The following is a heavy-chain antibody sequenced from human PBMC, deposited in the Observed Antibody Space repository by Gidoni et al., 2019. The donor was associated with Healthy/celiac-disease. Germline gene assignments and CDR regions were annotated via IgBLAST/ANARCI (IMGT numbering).Heavy chain of an antibody. Sequence: EVQLVESGGGLVKPGGSLRLSCAASGFTFSSYSMNWVRQAPGKGLAWVSSISSSSSYIYSADSVKGRFTISRDNAKNSLYLQMNSLRAEDTAVYYCARDEASDSYGWSGSVYWGQGTLVTVSS. V-gene: IGHV3-21*01. D-gene: IGHD5-18*01. CDR1: GFTFSSYS. CDR3: ARDEASDSYGWSGSVY. CDR2: ISSSSSYI. J-gene: IGHJ4*02.